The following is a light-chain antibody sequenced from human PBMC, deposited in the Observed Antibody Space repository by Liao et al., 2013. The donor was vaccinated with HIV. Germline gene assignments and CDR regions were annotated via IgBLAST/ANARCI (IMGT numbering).Light chain of an antibody. CDR1: NIGSKG. Sequence: SYELTQPPSVSVAPGKTARITCGGNNIGSKGVHWYQQKPGQAPVLVIYYDSDRPSGIPERFSGSNSGNTSTLTISRVEAGDEADYYCQVWDSGRDQVVFGGGTRLTVL. J-gene: IGLJ2*01. CDR2: YDS. V-gene: IGLV3-21*04. CDR3: QVWDSGRDQVV.